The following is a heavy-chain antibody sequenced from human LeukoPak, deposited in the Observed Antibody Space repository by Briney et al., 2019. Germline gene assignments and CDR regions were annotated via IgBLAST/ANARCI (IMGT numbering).Heavy chain of an antibody. V-gene: IGHV1-2*02. Sequence: GASVKVSCESSGYTFTAYAVHWVRQAPGQGLEWMGWITPSDGANYAQKFQGRATMTRDTSMSTAYMDLNRLTSDDTAVYFCARDRYGDGFAHFDYWGQGTLVTVSS. D-gene: IGHD5-24*01. CDR3: ARDRYGDGFAHFDY. CDR2: ITPSDGA. J-gene: IGHJ4*02. CDR1: GYTFTAYA.